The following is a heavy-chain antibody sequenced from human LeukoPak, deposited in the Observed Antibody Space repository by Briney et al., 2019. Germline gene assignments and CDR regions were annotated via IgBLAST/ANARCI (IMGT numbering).Heavy chain of an antibody. CDR1: GYIFAHNG. D-gene: IGHD5-18*01. Sequence: ASVKVSCKTSGYIFAHNGISWVRQAPGQGPEWMGWISAYNGDTNYAQNFQGRVTMTRDTSTSTVYMELRSLRSEDTAVYYCARDQGYSYGYVYYYGMDVWSQGTTVTVSS. CDR3: ARDQGYSYGYVYYYGMDV. V-gene: IGHV1-18*01. J-gene: IGHJ6*02. CDR2: ISAYNGDT.